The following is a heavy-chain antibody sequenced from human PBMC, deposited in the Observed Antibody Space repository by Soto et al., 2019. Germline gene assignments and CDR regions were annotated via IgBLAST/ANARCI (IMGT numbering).Heavy chain of an antibody. D-gene: IGHD5-18*01. Sequence: SVKVSCKASGGTFSSYAISWVRQAPGQGLEWMGGIIPIFGTANYAQKFQGRVTITADESTSTAYMELSSLRSEDTAVYYCARDWDTAMVPHRFYYGMDVWGQGTTVTVSS. CDR3: ARDWDTAMVPHRFYYGMDV. J-gene: IGHJ6*02. V-gene: IGHV1-69*13. CDR2: IIPIFGTA. CDR1: GGTFSSYA.